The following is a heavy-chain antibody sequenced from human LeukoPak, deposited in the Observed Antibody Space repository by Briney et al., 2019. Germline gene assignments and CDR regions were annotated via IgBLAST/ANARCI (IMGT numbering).Heavy chain of an antibody. J-gene: IGHJ4*02. CDR2: INHRGST. CDR3: ARGVVWSGPDY. V-gene: IGHV4-34*01. CDR1: GGSFSGYY. D-gene: IGHD3-3*01. Sequence: SETLSLTCAVYGGSFSGYYWSWIRQPPGKGLEWIGEINHRGSTNYNPSLKSRVTISVDTSKNQFSLKLSSVTAADTAVYYCARGVVWSGPDYWGQGTLVTVSS.